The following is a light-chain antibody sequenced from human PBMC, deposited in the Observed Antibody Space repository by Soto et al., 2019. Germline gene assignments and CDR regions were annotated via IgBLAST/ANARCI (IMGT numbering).Light chain of an antibody. J-gene: IGKJ1*01. V-gene: IGKV3-20*01. CDR3: HQYGSSPQT. CDR1: QSISSNY. Sequence: IVFTQSPGPLSLSPWERATLSCRASQSISSNYLAWYQQKPGQAPRLLIYGASTRATGIPDRFSGGGSGTDFTLTISRLEPEDFAVYYCHQYGSSPQTFGQGTKVDIK. CDR2: GAS.